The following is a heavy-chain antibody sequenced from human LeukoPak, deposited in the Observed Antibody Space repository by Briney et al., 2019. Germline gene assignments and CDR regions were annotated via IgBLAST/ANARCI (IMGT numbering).Heavy chain of an antibody. CDR2: INTNTGNP. V-gene: IGHV7-4-1*02. CDR3: ARDYYYDSSGYYGENSVAFDI. Sequence: ASVKVSCKASGYTFTSYAMNWVRQAPGQGLEWMGWINTNTGNPTYAQGFTGRFVFSLDTSVSTAYLQISSLKAEDTAVYYCARDYYYDSSGYYGENSVAFDIWGQGTMVTVSS. J-gene: IGHJ3*02. D-gene: IGHD3-22*01. CDR1: GYTFTSYA.